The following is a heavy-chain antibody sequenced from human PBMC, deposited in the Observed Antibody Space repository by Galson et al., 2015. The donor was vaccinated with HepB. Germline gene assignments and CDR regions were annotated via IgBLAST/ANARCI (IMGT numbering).Heavy chain of an antibody. CDR3: ARDSAMIVVKDAFDI. Sequence: SVKVSCKASGYTFTSYGISWVRQAPGQGLEWMGWISAYNGNTNYAQKLQGRVTMTTDTSTSTAYMELRSLRSDDTAVYYCARDSAMIVVKDAFDIWGQGTMVTVSS. V-gene: IGHV1-18*01. D-gene: IGHD3-22*01. CDR2: ISAYNGNT. J-gene: IGHJ3*02. CDR1: GYTFTSYG.